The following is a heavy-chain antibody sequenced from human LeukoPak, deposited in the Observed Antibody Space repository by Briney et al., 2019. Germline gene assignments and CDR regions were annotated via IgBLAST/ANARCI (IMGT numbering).Heavy chain of an antibody. J-gene: IGHJ4*02. CDR1: GFTFSSYA. Sequence: GGSLRLSCAASGFTFSSYAMSWVRQAPGKGLEWVTAISGSGGSTYYADSVKGRFTISRDNSKNTLYLQMNSLRAEDTAVYYCARARFYSSSSHYFDYWGQGTLVTVSS. CDR2: ISGSGGST. CDR3: ARARFYSSSSHYFDY. D-gene: IGHD6-6*01. V-gene: IGHV3-23*01.